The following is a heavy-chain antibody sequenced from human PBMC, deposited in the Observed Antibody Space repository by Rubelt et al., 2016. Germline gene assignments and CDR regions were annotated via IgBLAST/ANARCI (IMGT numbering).Heavy chain of an antibody. J-gene: IGHJ4*02. V-gene: IGHV3-33*01. Sequence: WYDGSNKYYADSVKGRFTISRDNSKNTLYLQMNSLRAEDTAVYYCAREKVDTAMGVYFDYWGQGTLVTVSS. D-gene: IGHD5-18*01. CDR2: WYDGSNK. CDR3: AREKVDTAMGVYFDY.